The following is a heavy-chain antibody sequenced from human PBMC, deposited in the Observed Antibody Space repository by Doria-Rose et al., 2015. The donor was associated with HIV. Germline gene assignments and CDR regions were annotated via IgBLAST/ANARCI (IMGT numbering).Heavy chain of an antibody. D-gene: IGHD3-10*01. J-gene: IGHJ4*02. V-gene: IGHV3-20*04. CDR3: ARGISYGTSVYLDY. Sequence: PGGSLRLSCAASGFTFHDYGMSWVRQVPGKGLEWVSVINWNGGTTHYAVSVKGRFTISRDNAKNSLFLEMKNLRAGDTALYYCARGISYGTSVYLDYWGQGSLVTVSS. CDR2: INWNGGTT. CDR1: GFTFHDYG.